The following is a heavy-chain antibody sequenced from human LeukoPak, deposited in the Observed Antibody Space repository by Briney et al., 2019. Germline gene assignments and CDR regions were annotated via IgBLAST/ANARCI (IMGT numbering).Heavy chain of an antibody. D-gene: IGHD4-11*01. CDR1: GGSISSYY. CDR2: IYYSGST. CDR3: ARENVERLRYSNYDWFDP. J-gene: IGHJ5*02. V-gene: IGHV4-59*01. Sequence: PSETLSLTCTVSGGSISSYYWSWIRQPPGKGLEWIGYIYYSGSTNYNPSLKSRVTISVDTSKNQFSLKLSSVTAADTAVYYCARENVERLRYSNYDWFDPWGQGTLVTVSS.